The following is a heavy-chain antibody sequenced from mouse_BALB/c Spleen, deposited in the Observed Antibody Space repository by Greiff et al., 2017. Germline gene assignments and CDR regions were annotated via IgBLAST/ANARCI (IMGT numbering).Heavy chain of an antibody. D-gene: IGHD1-2*01. J-gene: IGHJ4*01. Sequence: VQGVESGPGLVAPSQSLSITCTVSGFSLTDYGVSWLRQPPGKGLEWLGVIWGGGSTYYNSALKSRLSISKDNSKSQVFLKMNSLQTDDTAMYYCAKHEGLRLHYAMDYWGQGTSVTVSS. CDR1: GFSLTDYG. CDR2: IWGGGST. V-gene: IGHV2-6-5*01. CDR3: AKHEGLRLHYAMDY.